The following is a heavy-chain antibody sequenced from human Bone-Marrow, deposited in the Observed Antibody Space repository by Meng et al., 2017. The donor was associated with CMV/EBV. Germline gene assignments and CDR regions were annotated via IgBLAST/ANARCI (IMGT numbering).Heavy chain of an antibody. D-gene: IGHD1-14*01. Sequence: SETLSLTCTVSGGSISSSSYYWGWIRQPPGKGLEWIGSIYYSGNTYYNPSLKSRVTISVDTSKNQFSLKVSSVTAADTAVDYCARVGVRLRFNWNHPFDYWGQGTLVTVSS. CDR3: ARVGVRLRFNWNHPFDY. J-gene: IGHJ4*02. V-gene: IGHV4-39*07. CDR2: IYYSGNT. CDR1: GGSISSSSYY.